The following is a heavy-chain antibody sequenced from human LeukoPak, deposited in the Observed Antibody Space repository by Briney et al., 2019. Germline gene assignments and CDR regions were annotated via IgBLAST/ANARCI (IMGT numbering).Heavy chain of an antibody. Sequence: GGSLRLSCAASGFTFSSYSMNWVRQAPGQGLEWVSSVSWNSGSIAYADSVKGRFTISRDNAKNSLYLQMNSLRAEDTAFYYCAKATYSTSPGYYFDYWGQGNLVTVSS. CDR1: GFTFSSYS. CDR3: AKATYSTSPGYYFDY. CDR2: VSWNSGSI. D-gene: IGHD2-2*01. V-gene: IGHV3-9*01. J-gene: IGHJ4*02.